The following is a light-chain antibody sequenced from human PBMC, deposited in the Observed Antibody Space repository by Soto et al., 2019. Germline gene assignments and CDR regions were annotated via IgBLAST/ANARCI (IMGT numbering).Light chain of an antibody. V-gene: IGKV1-39*01. CDR2: AAS. CDR1: QSISNH. Sequence: DIQITHSPSSLSSSVGYIFMVTCLASQSISNHLNWYQQKPGEAPKLLIFAASSLQSGVPSRFSGSRSGPDFTLTISSLQPEDFATYYCQQSYSSPPTFGQGTKVDIK. CDR3: QQSYSSPPT. J-gene: IGKJ1*01.